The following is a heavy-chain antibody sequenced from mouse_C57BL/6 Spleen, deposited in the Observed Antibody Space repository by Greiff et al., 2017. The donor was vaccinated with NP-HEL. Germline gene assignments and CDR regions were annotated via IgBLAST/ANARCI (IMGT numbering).Heavy chain of an antibody. CDR1: GYTFTSYW. V-gene: IGHV1-53*01. CDR3: AREGTYYYGSSYGVAY. D-gene: IGHD1-1*01. Sequence: VQLQQPGTELVKPGASVKLSCKASGYTFTSYWMHWVKQRPGQGLEWIGNINPSNGGTNYNEKFKSKATLTVDKSSSTAYMQLSSLTSEDSAVYYCAREGTYYYGSSYGVAYWGQGTLVTVSA. CDR2: INPSNGGT. J-gene: IGHJ3*01.